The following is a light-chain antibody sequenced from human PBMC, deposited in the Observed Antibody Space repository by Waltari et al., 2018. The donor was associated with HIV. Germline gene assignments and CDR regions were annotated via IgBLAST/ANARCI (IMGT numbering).Light chain of an antibody. CDR1: SSDVGGYNY. CDR3: SSYTSSSTLV. CDR2: EVS. V-gene: IGLV2-14*01. J-gene: IGLJ1*01. Sequence: QSALTQPASVSGSPGQSITISCTGTSSDVGGYNYVSWYQQHPGKAPKPMIYEVSNLPSGVSNLFSGSKSGNTASLTISGLQAEDEADYYCSSYTSSSTLVFGTGTKVTVL.